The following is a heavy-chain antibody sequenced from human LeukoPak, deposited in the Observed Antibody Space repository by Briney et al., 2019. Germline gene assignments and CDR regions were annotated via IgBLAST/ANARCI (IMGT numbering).Heavy chain of an antibody. CDR1: GGSISSGGYY. CDR2: IYYSGST. D-gene: IGHD3-22*01. V-gene: IGHV4-31*03. J-gene: IGHJ4*02. CDR3: ASPYDTGGYFDY. Sequence: SQTLSLTCTVSGGSISSGGYYWSWIRQHPGKGLEWIGYIYYSGSTYYNPSLKSRVTISVDTSKNQFSLKLSSVTAADTAVYYCASPYDTGGYFDYWGQGTLVTVSS.